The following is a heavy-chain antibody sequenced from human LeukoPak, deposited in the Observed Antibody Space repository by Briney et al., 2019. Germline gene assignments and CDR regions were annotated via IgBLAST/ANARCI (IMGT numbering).Heavy chain of an antibody. CDR1: GYTFTGYY. V-gene: IGHV1-2*02. J-gene: IGHJ4*02. D-gene: IGHD4-17*01. CDR2: INPNSGGT. CDR3: ARGSRYGDYGEGYY. Sequence: ASVKVSCKASGYTFTGYYIHWVRQAPGQGLEWMGWINPNSGGTNYAQKFQGRVTMTRDTSISTAYMELRSLRSDDTAVYYCARGSRYGDYGEGYYWGQGTLVTVSS.